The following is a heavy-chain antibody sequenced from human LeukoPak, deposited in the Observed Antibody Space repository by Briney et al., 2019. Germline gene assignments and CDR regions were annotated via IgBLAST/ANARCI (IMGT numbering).Heavy chain of an antibody. J-gene: IGHJ4*02. CDR1: GDSVSSNSAA. CDR3: ARGYSSSYSPLEIDY. Sequence: SQTLSLTCAVSGDSVSSNSAAWNWIRQSPSRGLEWLGRTYYRSKWYNDYAVSVKSRITINPDTSKNQFSLQLNSVTSEDTAVYYCARGYSSSYSPLEIDYWGQGTLVTVSS. CDR2: TYYRSKWYN. V-gene: IGHV6-1*01. D-gene: IGHD6-6*01.